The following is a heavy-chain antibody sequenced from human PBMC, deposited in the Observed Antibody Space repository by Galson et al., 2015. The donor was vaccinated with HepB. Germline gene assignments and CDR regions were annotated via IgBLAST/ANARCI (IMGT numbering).Heavy chain of an antibody. D-gene: IGHD5-24*01. V-gene: IGHV3-20*01. CDR3: ARGLGWLPFNGDAFDI. J-gene: IGHJ3*02. Sequence: SLRLSCAASGFTFDDYGMSWVRQAPGKGLEWVSGINWNGGSTGYADSVKGRFTISRDNAKNSLYLQMNSLRAEDTALYHCARGLGWLPFNGDAFDIWGQGTMVTVSS. CDR2: INWNGGST. CDR1: GFTFDDYG.